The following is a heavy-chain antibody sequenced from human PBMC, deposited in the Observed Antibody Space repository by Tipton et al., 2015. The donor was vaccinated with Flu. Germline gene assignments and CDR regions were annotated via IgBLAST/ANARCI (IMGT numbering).Heavy chain of an antibody. CDR1: GGSFSGYY. CDR3: ATSRPHRYSYGMDV. V-gene: IGHV4-34*01. Sequence: TLSLTCAVYGGSFSGYYWSWIRQPPGKGLEWIGEINHSGSTYYSPSLKSRVTISVDTSKNQFSLRLISVTAADTAVYYCATSRPHRYSYGMDVWGQGATVSVSS. CDR2: INHSGST. J-gene: IGHJ6*02. D-gene: IGHD3-10*01.